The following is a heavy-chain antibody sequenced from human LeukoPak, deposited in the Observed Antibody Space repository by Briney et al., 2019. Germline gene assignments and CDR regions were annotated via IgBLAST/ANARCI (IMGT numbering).Heavy chain of an antibody. CDR1: GYTFTDYY. D-gene: IGHD3-16*01. CDR3: ARDGHHYGQFDH. CDR2: INTNSGGT. V-gene: IGHV1-2*02. J-gene: IGHJ4*02. Sequence: GASVKVSCKASGYTFTDYYVHWVRQAPGQGLEWMGWINTNSGGTSYAQKFQGRVTMTRDTSITTAYMVLSSLIPDDTAVYYCARDGHHYGQFDHWGQGTLVTVSS.